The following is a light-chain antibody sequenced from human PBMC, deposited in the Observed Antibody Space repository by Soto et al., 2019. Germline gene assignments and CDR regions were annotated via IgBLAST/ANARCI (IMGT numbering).Light chain of an antibody. Sequence: ETVMTQSPATLSVSPGERATLSCRASQSVNSDLAWYQQKPGQAPRLLIYGASTRATGIPARFSGSGSGTEFTLTICSLQSEDFAVYYCHQYDNWPETFGQGTKVE. V-gene: IGKV3-15*01. CDR2: GAS. CDR3: HQYDNWPET. CDR1: QSVNSD. J-gene: IGKJ1*01.